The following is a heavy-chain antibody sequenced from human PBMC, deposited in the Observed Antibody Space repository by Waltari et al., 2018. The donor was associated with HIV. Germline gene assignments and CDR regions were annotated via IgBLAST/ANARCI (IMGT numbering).Heavy chain of an antibody. CDR1: GYTFTSYY. CDR3: ARAIPDMYDSSSGFRGMDV. Sequence: QVQLVQSGAEVKKPGASVKVSCKASGYTFTSYYMHWARQAPGQGLEWMGIINPSGGSTTYAQRFQGRVTMTRDTSTSTVYMELSSLTSDDTAVYYCARAIPDMYDSSSGFRGMDVWGQGTTVTVFS. V-gene: IGHV1-46*01. CDR2: INPSGGST. J-gene: IGHJ6*02. D-gene: IGHD6-6*01.